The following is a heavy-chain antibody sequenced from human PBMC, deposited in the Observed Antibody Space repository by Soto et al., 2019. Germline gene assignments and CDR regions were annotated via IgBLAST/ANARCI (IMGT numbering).Heavy chain of an antibody. CDR1: GFTFSSYS. CDR2: ISSSSSYI. CDR3: ATGAILRYFDWLLDY. J-gene: IGHJ4*02. Sequence: GGSLRLSCAASGFTFSSYSMNWVRQAPGKGLEWVSSISSSSSYIHYADSVKGRFTISRDNAKNSLYLQMNSLRAEDTAVYYCATGAILRYFDWLLDYWGQETLVTVSS. V-gene: IGHV3-21*01. D-gene: IGHD3-9*01.